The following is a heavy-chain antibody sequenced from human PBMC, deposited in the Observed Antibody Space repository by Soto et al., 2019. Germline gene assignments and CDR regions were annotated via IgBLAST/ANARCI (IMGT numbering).Heavy chain of an antibody. CDR3: ARGGAVDYGDYSF. J-gene: IGHJ4*02. CDR2: IMPILGIP. Sequence: QVQLVQSGAELRKPGSSVKVSCTTFGATLSNQIISWVRLAPGQGLEWMGRIMPILGIPNYSRKFQDRVSIPADRSTKTVYMGLSSLRSEDTAVYFCARGGAVDYGDYSFWGQGTLVTVSS. CDR1: GATLSNQI. V-gene: IGHV1-69*02. D-gene: IGHD4-17*01.